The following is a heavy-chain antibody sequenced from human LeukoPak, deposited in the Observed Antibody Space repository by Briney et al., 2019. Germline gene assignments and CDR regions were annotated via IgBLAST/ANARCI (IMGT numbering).Heavy chain of an antibody. CDR1: GGTISSYY. D-gene: IGHD6-19*01. J-gene: IGHJ4*02. V-gene: IGHV4-59*08. CDR2: IHYSGST. CDR3: ARWYSSGWAFDY. Sequence: TETLSLTCTVSGGTISSYYWNWIRQPPGKGLEWIGYIHYSGSTKYNPSLKSRVTISVDTSKNQFSLKLSSVTAADTAVYYCARWYSSGWAFDYWGQGTLVTVSS.